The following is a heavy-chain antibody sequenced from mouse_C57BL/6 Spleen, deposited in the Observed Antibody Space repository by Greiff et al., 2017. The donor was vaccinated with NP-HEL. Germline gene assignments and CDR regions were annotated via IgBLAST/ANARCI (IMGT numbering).Heavy chain of an antibody. CDR2: IYPSDSET. J-gene: IGHJ2*01. Sequence: QVQLQQSGAELVRPGSSVKLSCKASGYTFTSYWMDWVKQRPGQGLEWIGNIYPSDSETHYNQKFKDKATLTVDKSSSTAYMQLSSLTSEDSAVYYCARNYGSSYERDYWGQGTTLTVSS. CDR1: GYTFTSYW. V-gene: IGHV1-61*01. CDR3: ARNYGSSYERDY. D-gene: IGHD1-1*01.